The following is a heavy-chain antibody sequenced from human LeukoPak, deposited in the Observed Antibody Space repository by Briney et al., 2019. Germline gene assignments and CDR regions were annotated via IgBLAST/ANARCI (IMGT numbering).Heavy chain of an antibody. CDR2: IYDGGST. CDR3: ATTLYDSAGFYWGLLAS. J-gene: IGHJ4*02. V-gene: IGHV3-53*01. CDR1: GSTVSSYF. D-gene: IGHD3-22*01. Sequence: GGSLRLSCAASGSTVSSYFMSWVRQAPGKGLEWVSVIYDGGSTDYADSVKGRFTISGDNAKNSLFLQMNSLRAEDTAMYYCATTLYDSAGFYWGLLASWGQGTLVTVSS.